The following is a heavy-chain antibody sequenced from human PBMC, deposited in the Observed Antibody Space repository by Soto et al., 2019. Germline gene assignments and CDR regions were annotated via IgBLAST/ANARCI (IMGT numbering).Heavy chain of an antibody. D-gene: IGHD6-19*01. V-gene: IGHV1-3*01. CDR3: AVAVAVRFDA. J-gene: IGHJ3*01. Sequence: GASVKVSCKASGYTFTSYTLHWVRQAPGQRLEWMGWINAGNGNTKYSQNFQGRVTITRDTSASTAYMELSSLRSEDTGVYYCAVAVAVRFDAWGQGTMVTVSS. CDR1: GYTFTSYT. CDR2: INAGNGNT.